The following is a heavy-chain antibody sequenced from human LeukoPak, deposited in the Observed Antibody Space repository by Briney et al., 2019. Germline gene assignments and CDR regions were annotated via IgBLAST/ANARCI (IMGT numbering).Heavy chain of an antibody. J-gene: IGHJ3*02. Sequence: GGSLRLSCASSGFTFSNYGMHWVRQAPGKGLEWGAVIWYDGSNKYYADSVKGRFTISIDNSKNTLYLQMNSLRAEDTAVYYCARDGGYGGNPNDAFDMWGQGAMVTVSS. CDR2: IWYDGSNK. CDR1: GFTFSNYG. D-gene: IGHD4-23*01. V-gene: IGHV3-33*01. CDR3: ARDGGYGGNPNDAFDM.